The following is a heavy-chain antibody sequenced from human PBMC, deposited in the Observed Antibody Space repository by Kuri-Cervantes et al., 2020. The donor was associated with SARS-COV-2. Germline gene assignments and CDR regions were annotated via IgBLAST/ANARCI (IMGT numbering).Heavy chain of an antibody. J-gene: IGHJ5*02. CDR3: ARIIAAENWFDP. V-gene: IGHV2-5*02. CDR1: GFSLSTSGVG. Sequence: SGPTLVKPTQTLTLTCTFSGFSLSTSGVGVGWIRQPPGKALEWLALIYWDDDKRYSPSLESRLTITKDTSKNQVVLTMTNMDPVDTATYYCARIIAAENWFDPWGQGTLVTVSS. D-gene: IGHD6-13*01. CDR2: IYWDDDK.